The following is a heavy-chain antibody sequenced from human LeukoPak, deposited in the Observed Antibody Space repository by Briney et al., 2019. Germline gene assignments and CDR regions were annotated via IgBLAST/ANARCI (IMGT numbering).Heavy chain of an antibody. CDR2: INPNSGGT. CDR1: GYTFTGYY. Sequence: GASVKVSCKTSGYTFTGYYIHWVRQAPGQGLEWMGWINPNSGGTNYAQNFQGRVTMTRDTSISTAYMELSRLRSDDTAVYYCARAYYLNYYYYMDVWGKGTTVTVSS. CDR3: ARAYYLNYYYYMDV. D-gene: IGHD3-10*01. J-gene: IGHJ6*03. V-gene: IGHV1-2*02.